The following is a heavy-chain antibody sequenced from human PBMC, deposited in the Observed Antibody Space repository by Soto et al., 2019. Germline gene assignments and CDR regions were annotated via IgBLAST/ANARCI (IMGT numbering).Heavy chain of an antibody. J-gene: IGHJ6*04. CDR2: ISAYNGNT. CDR3: AREKASAAARDYYYYYYGMDV. D-gene: IGHD2-15*01. CDR1: GYTFTSYG. Sequence: ASVKVSCKASGYTFTSYGISWVRQAPGQGLEWMGWISAYNGNTNYAQKLQGRVTMTTDTSTSTAYMELRSLRSDDTAVYYCAREKASAAARDYYYYYYGMDVWGKGTTVTVAS. V-gene: IGHV1-18*04.